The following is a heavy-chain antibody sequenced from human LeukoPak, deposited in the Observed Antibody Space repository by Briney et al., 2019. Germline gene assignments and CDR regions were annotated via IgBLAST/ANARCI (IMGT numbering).Heavy chain of an antibody. CDR2: IYSGGST. V-gene: IGHV3-66*01. J-gene: IGHJ4*02. D-gene: IGHD3-9*01. CDR1: GFTVSSNY. Sequence: GGSLRLSCAASGFTVSSNYMTWVRQAPGKGLEWVSVIYSGGSTYYTDSVKGRFTISRDNSKNTLSLQMNSLRAEDTAVYYCTTRLRYFDWTIYDFDYWGQGTLVTVSS. CDR3: TTRLRYFDWTIYDFDY.